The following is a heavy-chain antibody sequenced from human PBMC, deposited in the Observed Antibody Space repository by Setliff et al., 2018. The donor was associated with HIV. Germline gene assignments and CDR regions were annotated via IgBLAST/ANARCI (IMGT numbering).Heavy chain of an antibody. CDR3: ARLPQDVRSSIDF. V-gene: IGHV3-7*01. CDR1: GFAFSGHQ. J-gene: IGHJ4*02. CDR2: IKQDGSDK. Sequence: GGSLRLSCAASGFAFSGHQMSWVRQAPGKGLEWVAKIKQDGSDKYYVDSVKGRFTISRDNAKNTLFLQMNSLRAEDTAVYYCARLPQDVRSSIDFWGQGTLVTVSS. D-gene: IGHD6-6*01.